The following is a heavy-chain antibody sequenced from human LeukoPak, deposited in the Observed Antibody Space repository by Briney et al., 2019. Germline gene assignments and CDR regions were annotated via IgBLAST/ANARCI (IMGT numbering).Heavy chain of an antibody. D-gene: IGHD3-22*01. J-gene: IGHJ1*01. Sequence: SGGSLTLFCAASGFTFSIYWMHWVRQAPGKGLVGVSRINRDGSSTSYAEYVKGRFTISRDNAKNTLYLQMSSLRAEDTAVYSCARDTYYYDSSGYSQWYFQHWGQGTLVTVSS. CDR2: INRDGSST. CDR1: GFTFSIYW. V-gene: IGHV3-74*01. CDR3: ARDTYYYDSSGYSQWYFQH.